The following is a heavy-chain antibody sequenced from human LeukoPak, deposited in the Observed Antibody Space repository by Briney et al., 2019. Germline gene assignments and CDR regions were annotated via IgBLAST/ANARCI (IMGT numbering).Heavy chain of an antibody. CDR3: ARSYYDFWSGYSSRVLDY. J-gene: IGHJ4*02. V-gene: IGHV1-2*02. CDR2: INPNSGGT. CDR1: GYTFTGYY. D-gene: IGHD3-3*01. Sequence: GASVKVSCKASGYTFTGYYTHWVRQAPGQGLEWMGWINPNSGGTNYAQKFQGRVTMTRDTSISTAYMELSRLRSDDTAVYYCARSYYDFWSGYSSRVLDYWGQGTLVTVSS.